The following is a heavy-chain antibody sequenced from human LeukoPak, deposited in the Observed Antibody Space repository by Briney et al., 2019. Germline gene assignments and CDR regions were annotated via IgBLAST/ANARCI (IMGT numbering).Heavy chain of an antibody. J-gene: IGHJ3*01. V-gene: IGHV3-48*03. D-gene: IGHD4-17*01. Sequence: QPGGSLRLSCAASGFTFSNYEMNWVRQAPGKGLEWVSYISSGGNIIYYADSAKGRFTISRDNAKNALYLQMNSLRVEDTAVYYCARDQGPWSTVTHYDSFDLWGQGTMVTVSS. CDR1: GFTFSNYE. CDR2: ISSGGNII. CDR3: ARDQGPWSTVTHYDSFDL.